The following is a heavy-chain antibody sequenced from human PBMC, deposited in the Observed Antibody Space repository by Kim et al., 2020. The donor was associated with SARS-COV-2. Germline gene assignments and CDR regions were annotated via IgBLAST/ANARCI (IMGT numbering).Heavy chain of an antibody. D-gene: IGHD3-10*01. CDR3: ARDLHPLLWFGELSLHYFDY. CDR1: GYTFTSYG. V-gene: IGHV1-18*01. CDR2: ISAYNGNT. Sequence: ASVKVSCKASGYTFTSYGISWVRQAPGQGLEWMGWISAYNGNTNYAQKLQGRVTMTTDTSTSTAYMELRSLRSDDTAVYYCARDLHPLLWFGELSLHYFDYWGQGTLVTVSS. J-gene: IGHJ4*02.